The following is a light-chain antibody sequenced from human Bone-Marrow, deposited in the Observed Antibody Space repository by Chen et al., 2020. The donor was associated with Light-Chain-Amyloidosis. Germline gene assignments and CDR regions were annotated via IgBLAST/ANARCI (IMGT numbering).Light chain of an antibody. CDR1: NIGSPS. CDR2: EDS. V-gene: IGLV3-21*02. CDR3: EVWEGSGDRPV. J-gene: IGLJ3*02. Sequence: SYVLTQPSSVSVAPGQTATLACGGNNIGSPSVPWYHQTPGQAPLLVVYEDSDRPSGIPERLSGSDCGYTATLNISRVGDGDEADDACEVWEGSGDRPVSGGGTKLTVL.